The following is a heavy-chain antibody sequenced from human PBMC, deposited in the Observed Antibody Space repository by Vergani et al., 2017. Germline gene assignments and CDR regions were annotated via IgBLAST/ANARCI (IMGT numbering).Heavy chain of an antibody. V-gene: IGHV3-30*02. Sequence: QVQILQSGGGVVQPEGSLRLSCTLSGFTLNTYGIHWVRQAPGKGLEWVSFIRYDGSSEYYGDSVKGRFTISRDKSQNTVNLQMNSLRTEDTAVYFCANSVIAGNVGVAYFGMDVWGRGITVTVSS. J-gene: IGHJ6*02. CDR3: ANSVIAGNVGVAYFGMDV. D-gene: IGHD2/OR15-2a*01. CDR1: GFTLNTYG. CDR2: IRYDGSSE.